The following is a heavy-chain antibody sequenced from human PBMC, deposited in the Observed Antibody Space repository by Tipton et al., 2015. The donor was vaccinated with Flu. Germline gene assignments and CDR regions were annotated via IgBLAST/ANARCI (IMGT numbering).Heavy chain of an antibody. D-gene: IGHD5-24*01. V-gene: IGHV3-11*01. CDR1: GFTFSDYY. J-gene: IGHJ2*01. CDR2: ISSSGRTI. Sequence: GSLRLSCVASGFTFSDYYMSWIRQAPGKGLEWVSHISSSGRTINYADSVKGRFTISRDNAKNSLYLQMNSLRAEDTAVYYCAREPDGYNVYWYLDLWGRGTLVTVS. CDR3: AREPDGYNVYWYLDL.